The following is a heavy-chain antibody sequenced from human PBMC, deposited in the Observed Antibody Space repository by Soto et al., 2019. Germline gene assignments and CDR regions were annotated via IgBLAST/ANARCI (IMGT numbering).Heavy chain of an antibody. J-gene: IGHJ5*02. D-gene: IGHD2-8*01. CDR3: AHRQSQYADWGTGSFAP. Sequence: QITLKESGPPLVKPTQTLTLTCTFSGFSLTTTGVGVGWIRQPPGKALEWLALIYWDDDRRYNESLKSRLTITKDTSRNQVVLTMTNMDPVDTATYYCAHRQSQYADWGTGSFAPWGQGILVTVS. CDR2: IYWDDDR. CDR1: GFSLTTTGVG. V-gene: IGHV2-5*02.